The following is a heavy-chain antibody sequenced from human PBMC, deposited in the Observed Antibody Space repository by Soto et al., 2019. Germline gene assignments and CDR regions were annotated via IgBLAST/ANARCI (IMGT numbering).Heavy chain of an antibody. CDR2: ISGSGGST. J-gene: IGHJ3*02. D-gene: IGHD3-22*01. CDR3: AKVLSGYHPRYAFDI. Sequence: WGSLRLSCAASGFTFSSYAMSWVRQAQGKGLEWVSAISGSGGSTYYADSVKGRFTISRDNSKNTLYLQMNSLRAEDTAVYYCAKVLSGYHPRYAFDIWGQGTMVTVSS. CDR1: GFTFSSYA. V-gene: IGHV3-23*01.